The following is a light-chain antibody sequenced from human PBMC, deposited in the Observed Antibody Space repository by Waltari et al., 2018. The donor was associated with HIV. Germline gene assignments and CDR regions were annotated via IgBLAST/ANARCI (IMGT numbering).Light chain of an antibody. CDR2: GAS. CDR1: QNITHY. Sequence: DIQMTQSPSSLSASVGDTVTITCRASQNITHYLNWYQPRPGKPPNLLIYGASSLQPGVPSRFSARAAGANFTLTNTRLQPEDFASYYCQQSFSAAITLGQGTR. CDR3: QQSFSAAIT. V-gene: IGKV1-39*01. J-gene: IGKJ5*01.